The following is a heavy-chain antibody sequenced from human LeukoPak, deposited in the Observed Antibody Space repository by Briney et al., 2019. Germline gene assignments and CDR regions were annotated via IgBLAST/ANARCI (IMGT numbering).Heavy chain of an antibody. CDR2: VSGRDTST. CDR1: GFTFSNYA. J-gene: IGHJ4*02. CDR3: ARVGMATLAFDY. V-gene: IGHV3-23*01. Sequence: PGGSLRLSCAASGFTFSNYAMSWVRQAPGKGLEWVLAVSGRDTSTYYTDSVKGRFTISRDNPKNTLYLQMNSLRAEDTAVYYCARVGMATLAFDYWGQGTLVTVSS. D-gene: IGHD5-24*01.